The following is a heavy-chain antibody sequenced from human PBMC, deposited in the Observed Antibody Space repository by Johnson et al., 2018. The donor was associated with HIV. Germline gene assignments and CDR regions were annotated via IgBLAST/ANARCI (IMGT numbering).Heavy chain of an antibody. D-gene: IGHD6-13*01. CDR2: IYSGGST. CDR3: ARESRDGGQQLVRVVLGAFDI. Sequence: VQLVESGGGLVQPGWSLRLSCAASGFTVSSNYMSWVRQAPGKGLEWVSVIYSGGSTYYADSVKGRFTISRDISKNTLYLQMNSLRAEDTAVYYCARESRDGGQQLVRVVLGAFDIWGQGTMVTVSS. V-gene: IGHV3-66*02. CDR1: GFTVSSNY. J-gene: IGHJ3*02.